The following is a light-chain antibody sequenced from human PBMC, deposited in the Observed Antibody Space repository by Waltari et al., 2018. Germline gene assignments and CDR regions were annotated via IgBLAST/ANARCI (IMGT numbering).Light chain of an antibody. CDR2: GAS. V-gene: IGKV3-15*01. J-gene: IGKJ2*01. CDR1: QSVSSN. Sequence: EIVMTQSPATLSVSLGERATLSCRASQSVSSNLAWYQQKPGQAPRLLIYGASTRATGIPARFSGSGSGTEFTLTISSMQSEDFAVYYCQQYNNWPSLYTFGQGTKLEIK. CDR3: QQYNNWPSLYT.